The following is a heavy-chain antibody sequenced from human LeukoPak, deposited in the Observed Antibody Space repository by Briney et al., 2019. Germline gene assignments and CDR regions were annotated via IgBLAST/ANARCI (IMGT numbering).Heavy chain of an antibody. CDR2: IIPIFGTA. D-gene: IGHD3-3*01. V-gene: IGHV1-69*06. CDR1: GGTFSSYA. Sequence: GASVKVSCKASGGTFSSYAISWVRQAPGQGLEWMGGIIPIFGTANYAQKFQGRVTITADKSTSTAYMELSSLRSEDTAVYYCARRNYDFWSGYYSPLYNWFDPWGQGTLVTVSS. J-gene: IGHJ5*02. CDR3: ARRNYDFWSGYYSPLYNWFDP.